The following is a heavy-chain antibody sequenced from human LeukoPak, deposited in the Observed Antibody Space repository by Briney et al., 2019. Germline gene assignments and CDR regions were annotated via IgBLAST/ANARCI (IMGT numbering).Heavy chain of an antibody. J-gene: IGHJ4*01. D-gene: IGHD2-2*01. CDR2: IYTSGST. V-gene: IGHV4-4*07. Sequence: SETLSRNCTVSGGSISSYYWGWIRQPAGRGLEWIGRIYTSGSTNYNPSLKSRVTMSVDTSNTQFSLKLSSVTAAATAVYYCARGTPWYQPAFDYWGQGTLVTVSS. CDR3: ARGTPWYQPAFDY. CDR1: GGSISSYY.